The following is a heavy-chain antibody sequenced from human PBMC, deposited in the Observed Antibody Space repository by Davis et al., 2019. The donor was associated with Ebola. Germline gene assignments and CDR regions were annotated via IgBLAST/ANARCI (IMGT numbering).Heavy chain of an antibody. J-gene: IGHJ4*02. Sequence: GESLKISCAASGFTFSGSAMHWVRQASGKGLEWVGRIRSKANSYATAHAASVKGRFTISRDDSKNTAYLQMNSLKTEDTAVYYCTSSGSSFDYWGQGTLVTVSS. V-gene: IGHV3-73*01. D-gene: IGHD3-10*01. CDR1: GFTFSGSA. CDR2: IRSKANSYAT. CDR3: TSSGSSFDY.